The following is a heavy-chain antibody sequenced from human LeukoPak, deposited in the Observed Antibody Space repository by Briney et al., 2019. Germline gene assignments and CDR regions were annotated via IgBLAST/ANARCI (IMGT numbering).Heavy chain of an antibody. J-gene: IGHJ5*02. CDR2: VSHRGIT. V-gene: IGHV4-34*01. Sequence: SGTLSLTCADYGGSLSGYYWGWIRQPPGKGLEWIGDVSHRGITNYKPSLKSRASISIDTSKSQISLKLSSVTAADTALYYCVRDGGPNNYWFDPWGQGTLVTVSS. D-gene: IGHD4-23*01. CDR1: GGSLSGYY. CDR3: VRDGGPNNYWFDP.